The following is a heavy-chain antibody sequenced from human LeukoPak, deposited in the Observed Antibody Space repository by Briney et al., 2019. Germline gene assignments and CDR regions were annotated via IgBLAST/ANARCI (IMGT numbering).Heavy chain of an antibody. CDR3: ARDRSQFNMVRGVFDYFDY. D-gene: IGHD3-10*01. CDR2: TSYDGSNE. J-gene: IGHJ4*02. Sequence: GGSLRLSCEASGFTFSTYAMHWVRQAPGKGLEWVAVTSYDGSNEYYADSVKGRFTIFRDNSKNTLYLQMNSLRAEDTAVYYCARDRSQFNMVRGVFDYFDYWGQGTLVTVSS. CDR1: GFTFSTYA. V-gene: IGHV3-30*04.